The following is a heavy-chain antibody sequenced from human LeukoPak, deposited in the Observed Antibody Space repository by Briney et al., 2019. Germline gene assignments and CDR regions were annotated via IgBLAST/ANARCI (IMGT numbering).Heavy chain of an antibody. J-gene: IGHJ6*02. CDR3: AKDRYDGSGYYYGMDV. V-gene: IGHV3-30*18. CDR1: GFTFSSYG. Sequence: GGSLRLSCAASGFTFSSYGMHWVRQAPGKGLEWVAVISYDGSNKYYADSVKGRFTISRDNSKNTLYLQMNSLRAEDTAVYYCAKDRYDGSGYYYGMDVWGQGTTVTVSS. CDR2: ISYDGSNK. D-gene: IGHD3-22*01.